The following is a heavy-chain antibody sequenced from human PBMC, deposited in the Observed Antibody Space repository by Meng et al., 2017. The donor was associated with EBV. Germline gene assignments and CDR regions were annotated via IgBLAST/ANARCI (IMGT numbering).Heavy chain of an antibody. CDR3: AHSSRYYYDSSGYKWNLDY. D-gene: IGHD3-22*01. CDR2: IYWDDDK. J-gene: IGHJ4*02. V-gene: IGHV2-5*02. CDR1: GSSLSTSGVG. Sequence: TLNESGPPLWNPPQTLTLTCTFSGSSLSTSGVGVGWIRQPPGKALEWLALIYWDDDKRYSPSLKSRLTITKDTSKNQVVLTMTNMDPVDTATYYCAHSSRYYYDSSGYKWNLDYWGQGTLVTVSS.